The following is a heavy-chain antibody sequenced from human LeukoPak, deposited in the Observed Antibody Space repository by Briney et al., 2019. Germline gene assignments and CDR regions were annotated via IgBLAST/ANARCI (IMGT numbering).Heavy chain of an antibody. D-gene: IGHD1-7*01. CDR3: ARFPEAGTTSFCYYYMDV. Sequence: ASVKVSCKASGYTFNTHGISWMRQAPGQGLEWMGWISGYNAKTNYAQNLQARVTMTTDTSTNTAYMELRNLRSADTAVYYCARFPEAGTTSFCYYYMDVWGKGTTVTVSS. J-gene: IGHJ6*03. V-gene: IGHV1-18*01. CDR2: ISGYNAKT. CDR1: GYTFNTHG.